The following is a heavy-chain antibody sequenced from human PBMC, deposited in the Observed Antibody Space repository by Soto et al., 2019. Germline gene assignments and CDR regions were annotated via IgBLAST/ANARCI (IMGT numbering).Heavy chain of an antibody. Sequence: QVQVVQSGAEVKKPGSSVKVSCQALEHTSTIYYIHWVRQARGQGLEWMGWINADSGDTTYAEDFRGRVTFTRDTSTSTFHMELSRLRLDDTAMYFCATRDYDILTGYLHIWGQGTLITVSS. CDR1: EHTSTIYY. CDR3: ATRDYDILTGYLHI. CDR2: INADSGDT. J-gene: IGHJ1*01. V-gene: IGHV1-2*02. D-gene: IGHD3-9*01.